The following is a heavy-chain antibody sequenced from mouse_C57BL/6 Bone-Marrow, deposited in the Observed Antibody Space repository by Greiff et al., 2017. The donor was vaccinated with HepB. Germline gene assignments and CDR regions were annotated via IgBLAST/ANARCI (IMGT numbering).Heavy chain of an antibody. J-gene: IGHJ3*01. CDR2: ISDGGSYT. Sequence: EVQRVESGGGLVKPGGSLKLSCAASGFTFSSYAMSWVRQTPEKRLEWVATISDGGSYTYYPDNVKGRFTISRDNAKNNLYLQMSHLKSEDTAMYYCARDLTAQATAYWGQGTLVTVSA. CDR3: ARDLTAQATAY. D-gene: IGHD3-2*02. CDR1: GFTFSSYA. V-gene: IGHV5-4*01.